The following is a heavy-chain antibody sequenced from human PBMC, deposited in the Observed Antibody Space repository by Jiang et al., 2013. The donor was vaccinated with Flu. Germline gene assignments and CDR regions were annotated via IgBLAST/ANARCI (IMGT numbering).Heavy chain of an antibody. J-gene: IGHJ6*04. CDR2: ISSSSYI. CDR1: GFTFSSYS. V-gene: IGHV3-21*01. CDR3: ARDYYGSGSYYGMDV. Sequence: QLVESGGGLVKPGGSLRLSCAASGFTFSSYSMNWVRQAPGKGLEWVSSISSSSYIYYADSVKGRFTISRDNAKNSLYLQMNSLRAEDTAVYYCARDYYGSGSYYGMDVWGKGTTVTVSS. D-gene: IGHD3-10*01.